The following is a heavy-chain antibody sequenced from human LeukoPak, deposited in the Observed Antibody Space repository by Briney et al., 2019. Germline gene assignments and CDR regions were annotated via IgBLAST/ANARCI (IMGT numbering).Heavy chain of an antibody. CDR2: IYYSGST. V-gene: IGHV4-61*01. CDR3: ARESRGGSYYFDY. CDR1: GGSVSSASYY. Sequence: SETLSLTCTVSGGSVSSASYYWSWIRQPPGKGLEWLWYIYYSGSTNYNPSLKSRVTISVDTSKNQFSLKMSSVTAADTAVYYCARESRGGSYYFDYWGQGTLVTVSS. D-gene: IGHD1-26*01. J-gene: IGHJ4*02.